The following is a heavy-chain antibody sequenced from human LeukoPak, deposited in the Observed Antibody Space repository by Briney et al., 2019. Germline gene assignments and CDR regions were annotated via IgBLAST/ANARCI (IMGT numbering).Heavy chain of an antibody. CDR1: GFTFSSYG. Sequence: PGGSLRLSCAASGFTFSSYGMHWVRQAPGKGLEWVAVISYDGSNKYYADSVKGRFTISRDNSKNTLYLQMNSLRAEDTAVYYCTYLIAVAGSDVDYWGQGTLVTVSS. CDR3: TYLIAVAGSDVDY. CDR2: ISYDGSNK. D-gene: IGHD6-19*01. V-gene: IGHV3-30*03. J-gene: IGHJ4*02.